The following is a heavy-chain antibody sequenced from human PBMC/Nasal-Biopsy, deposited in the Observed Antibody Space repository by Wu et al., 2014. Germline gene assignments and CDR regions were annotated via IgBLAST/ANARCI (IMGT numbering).Heavy chain of an antibody. CDR1: GYSFTTHS. J-gene: IGHJ6*01. V-gene: IGHV1-18*01. Sequence: VKVSCKVSGYSFTTHSLSWVRQAPGQGLEWMGWISAYNGDTNYAQRFQGRVSMTTDTSTSTVYMELRRLRYDDTAVYYCAREGSPRFLEWSSARDYLYFAMDVWGQGTHGHRLL. CDR3: AREGSPRFLEWSSARDYLYFAMDV. CDR2: ISAYNGDT. D-gene: IGHD3-3*01.